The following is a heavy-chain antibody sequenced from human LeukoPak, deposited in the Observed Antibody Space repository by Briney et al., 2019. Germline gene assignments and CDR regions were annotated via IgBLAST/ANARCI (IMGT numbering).Heavy chain of an antibody. CDR1: GFTFSNAW. D-gene: IGHD3-22*01. J-gene: IGHJ6*03. Sequence: GGSLRLSCAASGFTFSNAWMSWVRQAPGKGLEWVGRIKSKTDGGTTDYAAPVKVRFTISRDDSKNTLYLQMNSLKTEDTAVYYYTTDLSPEVIYHYYMDVWGKGTTVTVSS. V-gene: IGHV3-15*01. CDR3: TTDLSPEVIYHYYMDV. CDR2: IKSKTDGGTT.